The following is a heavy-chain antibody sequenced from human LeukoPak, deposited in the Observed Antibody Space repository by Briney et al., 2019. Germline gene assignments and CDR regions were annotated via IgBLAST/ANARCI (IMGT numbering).Heavy chain of an antibody. CDR3: ARPKWELRRRGSSFDY. CDR2: INPSGGST. CDR1: GGTFTSYY. Sequence: GASVKVSCKASGGTFTSYYMHWVRQAPGQGLEWMGIINPSGGSTSYAQKFQGRVTMTRDTSTSTVYMELSSLRSADTAVYYCARPKWELRRRGSSFDYWGQGTLVTVSS. V-gene: IGHV1-46*01. D-gene: IGHD1-26*01. J-gene: IGHJ4*02.